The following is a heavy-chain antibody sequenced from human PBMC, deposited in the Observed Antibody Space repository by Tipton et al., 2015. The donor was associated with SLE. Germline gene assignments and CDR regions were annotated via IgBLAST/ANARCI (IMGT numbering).Heavy chain of an antibody. Sequence: TLSLTCTVSGGSISSYYWGWIRQPPGKGLEWIGSIYYSGSTYYNPSLKSRVTISVDTSKNQFSLKLSSVTAADTAVYYCARDLKDYDFWSGLGFDPWGQGTLVTVSS. CDR1: GGSISSYY. CDR3: ARDLKDYDFWSGLGFDP. J-gene: IGHJ5*02. D-gene: IGHD3-3*01. CDR2: IYYSGST. V-gene: IGHV4-39*07.